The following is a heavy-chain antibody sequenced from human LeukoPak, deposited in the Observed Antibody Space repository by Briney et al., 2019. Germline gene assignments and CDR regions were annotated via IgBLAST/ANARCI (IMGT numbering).Heavy chain of an antibody. CDR3: ASARLGSGLEGAFDI. Sequence: SETLSLTCTVSGGSISSYYWSWIRQPPGKGLEWIGYIYYSGSTNYNPSLKSRVTISVDTSKNQFSLRLSSVTAADTAVYYCASARLGSGLEGAFDIWGQGTMVTVSS. V-gene: IGHV4-59*01. D-gene: IGHD6-25*01. J-gene: IGHJ3*02. CDR1: GGSISSYY. CDR2: IYYSGST.